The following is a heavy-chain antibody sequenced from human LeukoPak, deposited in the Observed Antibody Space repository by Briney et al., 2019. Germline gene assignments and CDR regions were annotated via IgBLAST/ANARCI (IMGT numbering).Heavy chain of an antibody. CDR1: GYTFTSYG. Sequence: GASVKVSCKASGYTFTSYGISWVRQAPGQGLEWMGWISAYNGNTNYARKLQGRVTMTTDTPTSTAYMELRSLRSDDTAVYYCARRDGDCSSTSCYNWFDPWGQGTLVTVSS. CDR3: ARRDGDCSSTSCYNWFDP. J-gene: IGHJ5*02. CDR2: ISAYNGNT. D-gene: IGHD2-2*01. V-gene: IGHV1-18*01.